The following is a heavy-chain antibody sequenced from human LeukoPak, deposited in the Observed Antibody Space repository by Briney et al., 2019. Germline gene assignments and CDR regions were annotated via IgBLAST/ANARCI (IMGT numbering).Heavy chain of an antibody. J-gene: IGHJ4*02. CDR3: AKSLGYCSGGSCYSDY. CDR1: GFTFSSYA. V-gene: IGHV3-23*01. D-gene: IGHD2-15*01. CDR2: ISITGGTT. Sequence: GGSLRLSCAASGFTFSSYAMSWVRQAPGKGLEWLSVISITGGTTYYADSVKGRFTISRDNSKNTLYLQMSSLRAEDTAVYYCAKSLGYCSGGSCYSDYWGQGTLVTVSS.